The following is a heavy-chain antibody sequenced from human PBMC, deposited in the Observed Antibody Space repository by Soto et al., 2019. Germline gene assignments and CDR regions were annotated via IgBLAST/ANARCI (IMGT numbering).Heavy chain of an antibody. V-gene: IGHV4-61*01. Sequence: TSETLSLTCTVSGGSVNSDNYYWTWIRQPPGKGLEWIGYIYYGGNTKYNPSLNSRVSISVDTSKNQFSLNLSSVTAADTAVYYCASPYYYDTSGYYFWGQGTLVTVSS. D-gene: IGHD3-22*01. CDR1: GGSVNSDNYY. CDR2: IYYGGNT. J-gene: IGHJ1*01. CDR3: ASPYYYDTSGYYF.